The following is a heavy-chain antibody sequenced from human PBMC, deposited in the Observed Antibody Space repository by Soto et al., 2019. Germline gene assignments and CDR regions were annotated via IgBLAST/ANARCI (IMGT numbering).Heavy chain of an antibody. J-gene: IGHJ4*02. CDR2: ISYDGSNK. D-gene: IGHD3-22*01. CDR3: ARYDSSGYYIPY. CDR1: VFTFSSYA. Sequence: QVQLVESGGGVVQPGRSLRLSCAASVFTFSSYAMHWVRQAPGKGLEWVAVISYDGSNKYYADSVKGRFTIPRDNSKNTLYLQMNSLRAEDTAVYYCARYDSSGYYIPYWGQGTLVTVSS. V-gene: IGHV3-30-3*01.